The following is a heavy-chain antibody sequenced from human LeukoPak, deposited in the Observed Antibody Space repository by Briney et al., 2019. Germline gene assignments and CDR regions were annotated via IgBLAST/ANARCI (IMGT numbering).Heavy chain of an antibody. V-gene: IGHV1-2*06. Sequence: GSSVKVSCKATGGTFSSYAISWVRQAPGQGLEWMGRINPNSGGTNYAQKSQGRVTMTRDTSISTAYMELSRLRSDDTAVYYCARDPPRSTSSKAPFDYWGQGTLVTVSS. CDR2: INPNSGGT. CDR1: GGTFSSYA. D-gene: IGHD2-2*01. CDR3: ARDPPRSTSSKAPFDY. J-gene: IGHJ4*02.